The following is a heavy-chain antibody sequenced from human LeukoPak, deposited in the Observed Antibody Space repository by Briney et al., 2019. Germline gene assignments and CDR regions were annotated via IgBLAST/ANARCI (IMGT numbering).Heavy chain of an antibody. D-gene: IGHD3-10*01. CDR3: ARGLLWFGELSMWIDY. CDR2: IYYSGST. V-gene: IGHV4-30-4*01. CDR1: GGSISSGDYY. J-gene: IGHJ4*02. Sequence: SETLSLTCTVSGGSISSGDYYWSWIRQLPGTGLEWIGYIYYSGSTYYNPSLKSRVTISVDTSKNQFSLKLSSVTAADTAVYYCARGLLWFGELSMWIDYWGQGTLVTVSS.